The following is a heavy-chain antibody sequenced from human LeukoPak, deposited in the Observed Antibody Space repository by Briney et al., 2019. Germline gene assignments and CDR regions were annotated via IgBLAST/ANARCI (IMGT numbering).Heavy chain of an antibody. CDR2: IYYSGST. D-gene: IGHD6-6*01. CDR3: ARGPYSSSVRAFDI. J-gene: IGHJ3*02. Sequence: PSETLSLTYTVSGGSISRYYWSWIRQPPGKGLEWIGYIYYSGSTNYNPSLKSRVTISVDTSKNQFSLKLSSVTAADTAVYYCARGPYSSSVRAFDIWGQGTMVTVSS. CDR1: GGSISRYY. V-gene: IGHV4-59*01.